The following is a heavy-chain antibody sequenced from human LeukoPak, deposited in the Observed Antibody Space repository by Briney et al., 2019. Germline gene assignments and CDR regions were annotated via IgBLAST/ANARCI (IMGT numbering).Heavy chain of an antibody. Sequence: PGGSLRLSCAASGFTFSSYAMHWVRQAPGKGLEWVAVISYDGSNKYYADSVKGRFTISRDNSKNTLYLQMNSLRAEDTAVYYCAKAPSIVGATTWGQGTLVTVSS. CDR2: ISYDGSNK. J-gene: IGHJ4*02. CDR3: AKAPSIVGATT. V-gene: IGHV3-30*04. CDR1: GFTFSSYA. D-gene: IGHD1-26*01.